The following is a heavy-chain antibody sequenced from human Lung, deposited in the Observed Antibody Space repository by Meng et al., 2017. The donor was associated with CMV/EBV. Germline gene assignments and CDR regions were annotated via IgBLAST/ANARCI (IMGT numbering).Heavy chain of an antibody. Sequence: ASXXVSXKTSGYTFTDYYVHWGRQAPGQGLEWMGIINPNCGTTRYAQKFQGRVTMTRDTSTSTAYMELSSLRSEDTAVYYCARSPTITIFGVIRTSYFDYXGQGTLVTSPQ. CDR1: GYTFTDYY. V-gene: IGHV1-46*01. J-gene: IGHJ4*02. CDR2: INPNCGTT. D-gene: IGHD3-3*01. CDR3: ARSPTITIFGVIRTSYFDY.